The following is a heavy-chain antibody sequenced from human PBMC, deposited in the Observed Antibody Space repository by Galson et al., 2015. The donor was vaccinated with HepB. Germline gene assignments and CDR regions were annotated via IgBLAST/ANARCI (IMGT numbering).Heavy chain of an antibody. CDR1: GFSFSAYS. Sequence: SLRLSCAASGFSFSAYSMNWVRQAPGKGLEWVSSISSSSSDIYYADSVKGRFTISRDNANKSLYLQMNSLRVEDTALYYCARDDLLWFGELLFDPWGQGTLVTVSS. CDR3: ARDDLLWFGELLFDP. J-gene: IGHJ5*02. D-gene: IGHD3-10*01. CDR2: ISSSSSDI. V-gene: IGHV3-21*01.